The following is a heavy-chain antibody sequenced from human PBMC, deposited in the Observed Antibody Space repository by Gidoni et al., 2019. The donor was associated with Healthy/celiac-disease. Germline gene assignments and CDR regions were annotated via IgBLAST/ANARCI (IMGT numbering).Heavy chain of an antibody. J-gene: IGHJ4*02. V-gene: IGHV4-61*01. CDR1: GGSVSSGSYY. CDR3: ARDYYDSSGYYSLFDY. CDR2: IYYSGST. Sequence: QVQLQESGPGLVKPSETLSLTCTVSGGSVSSGSYYWSWIRQPPGKGLEWIGYIYYSGSTNYNPSLKSRVSISVDTSKNQFSLKLSSVTAADTAVYYCARDYYDSSGYYSLFDYWGQGTLVTVSS. D-gene: IGHD3-22*01.